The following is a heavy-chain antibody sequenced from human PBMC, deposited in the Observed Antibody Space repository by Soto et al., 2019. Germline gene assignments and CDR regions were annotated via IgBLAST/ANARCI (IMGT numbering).Heavy chain of an antibody. J-gene: IGHJ6*02. Sequence: GGSLRLCCAASGFTFSNSAMHWGRQAPGKGLEWVAVLSYDGSDEYYADSVRGRFTVSRDNSKNTLYLQMNNLRPEDTSLYYCTKTGGRDVGPSYYNGMDVWGQGPTVTVSS. CDR3: TKTGGRDVGPSYYNGMDV. CDR1: GFTFSNSA. CDR2: LSYDGSDE. D-gene: IGHD1-26*01. V-gene: IGHV3-30-3*02.